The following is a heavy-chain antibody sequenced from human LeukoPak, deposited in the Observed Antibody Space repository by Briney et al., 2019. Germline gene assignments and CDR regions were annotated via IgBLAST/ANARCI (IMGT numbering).Heavy chain of an antibody. CDR3: ARVPSYDILTGYYSGSDY. V-gene: IGHV3-21*01. CDR2: ISSSSSYI. D-gene: IGHD3-9*01. CDR1: GFAFSNCP. Sequence: GGSLRLSCAASGFAFSNCPMNWVRQAPGKGLEWVSSISSSSSYIYYADSVKGRFTISRDNAKNSLYLQMNSLRAEDTAVYYCARVPSYDILTGYYSGSDYWGQGTLVTVSS. J-gene: IGHJ4*02.